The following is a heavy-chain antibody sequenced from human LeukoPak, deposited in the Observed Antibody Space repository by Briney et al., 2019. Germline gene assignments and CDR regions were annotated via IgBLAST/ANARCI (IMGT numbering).Heavy chain of an antibody. CDR1: VFIVSSNY. Sequence: GGSVRLFCAACVFIVSSNYMRWVRQAPGKGLEWVSVIYSCGSTYYADSVKGRFTSSRDNSKNTLYLQMNRLRAEDTAVYYCARDRRFLECLESAFDIWGQGTMVTVSS. D-gene: IGHD3-3*01. V-gene: IGHV3-66*01. CDR3: ARDRRFLECLESAFDI. J-gene: IGHJ3*02. CDR2: IYSCGST.